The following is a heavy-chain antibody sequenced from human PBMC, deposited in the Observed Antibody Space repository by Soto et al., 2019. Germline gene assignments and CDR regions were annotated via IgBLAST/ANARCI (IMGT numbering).Heavy chain of an antibody. CDR3: AKDSEEFFEWYPLHSGTLYYSYGMDF. Sequence: GGSRRLSCTASGFTSSSYGMHWFRQPPGKGMEWVAVISYDGSNKYYADSVKGRFTISRDNSKNTLYLQMNSLRAEDTAVYYCAKDSEEFFEWYPLHSGTLYYSYGMDFWGQG. J-gene: IGHJ6*02. D-gene: IGHD3-3*01. V-gene: IGHV3-30*18. CDR2: ISYDGSNK. CDR1: GFTSSSYG.